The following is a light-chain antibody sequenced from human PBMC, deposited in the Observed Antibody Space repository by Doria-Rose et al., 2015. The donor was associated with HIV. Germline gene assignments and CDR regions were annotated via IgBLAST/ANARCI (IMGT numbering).Light chain of an antibody. CDR1: SSNIGAGYD. J-gene: IGLJ1*01. Sequence: QSVLTQPPSVSGAPGQRVTISCTGSSSNIGAGYDVHWYQQLPGTAPKLLIYGNNNRPSGVPGRFSGSKSGTSASLAITGLQVEDEANYYCQSYDSSLSGYVFGTGAEVTV. CDR3: QSYDSSLSGYV. V-gene: IGLV1-40*01. CDR2: GNN.